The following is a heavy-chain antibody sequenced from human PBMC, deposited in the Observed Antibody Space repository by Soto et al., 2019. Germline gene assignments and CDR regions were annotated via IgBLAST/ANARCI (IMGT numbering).Heavy chain of an antibody. D-gene: IGHD1-1*01. CDR2: VYYTGGT. CDR1: SGPSSGHN. Sequence: QVQLQQSGPGLVKPSETLSLTCTVSSGPSSGHNWGWIRQPPGRGLEWIGYVYYTGGTSYNPSLKSRVTISADTSTNHISLTLSSVTAADTAVYYCVRQGIGNLHGLVDVWGQGTTVSVSS. J-gene: IGHJ6*02. CDR3: VRQGIGNLHGLVDV. V-gene: IGHV4-59*08.